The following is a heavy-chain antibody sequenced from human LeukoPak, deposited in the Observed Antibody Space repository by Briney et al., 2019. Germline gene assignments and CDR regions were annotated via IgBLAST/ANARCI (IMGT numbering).Heavy chain of an antibody. CDR2: IESDGGRT. CDR3: ARLRYCSGGSCYSASIDY. V-gene: IGHV3-74*01. J-gene: IGHJ4*02. CDR1: GFTFSIYY. Sequence: GGSLRLSCAASGFTFSIYYMHWVRQAPGKGLVWVSHIESDGGRTTYADSVKGRFIISRDNAKNTLYLQMNSLRAEDTAVYYCARLRYCSGGSCYSASIDYWGQGTLVTVSS. D-gene: IGHD2-15*01.